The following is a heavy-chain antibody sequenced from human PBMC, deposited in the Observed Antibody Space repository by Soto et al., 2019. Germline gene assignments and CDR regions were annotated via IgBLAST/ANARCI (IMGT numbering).Heavy chain of an antibody. Sequence: QLQLQESGPGLVKPSETLSLTCTVSGGSISSSSYYWGWIRQPPGKGLEWIGSIYYSGSTYYNPCLKRRVTISVDTSKNQFSLKLSSVTAADTAVYYCARPGTSYNYYFHYWGQGTLVTVSS. V-gene: IGHV4-39*01. CDR3: ARPGTSYNYYFHY. CDR1: GGSISSSSYY. CDR2: IYYSGST. D-gene: IGHD1-1*01. J-gene: IGHJ4*02.